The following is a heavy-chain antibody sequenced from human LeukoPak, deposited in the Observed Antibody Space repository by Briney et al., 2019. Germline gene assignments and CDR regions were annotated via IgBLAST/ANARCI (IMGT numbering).Heavy chain of an antibody. CDR3: ARESLYDFFHYYGMDV. CDR1: GFTFSNAW. CDR2: IYSGGST. J-gene: IGHJ6*02. D-gene: IGHD3-3*01. Sequence: GGSLRLSCAGSGFTFSNAWMNWVRQAPGKGLEWVSVIYSGGSTYYADSVKGRFTISRDNSKNTLYLQMNSLRAEDTAVYYCARESLYDFFHYYGMDVWGQGTTVTVSS. V-gene: IGHV3-66*01.